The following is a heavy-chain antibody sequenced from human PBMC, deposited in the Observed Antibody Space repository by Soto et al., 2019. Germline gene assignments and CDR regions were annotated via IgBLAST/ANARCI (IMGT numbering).Heavy chain of an antibody. D-gene: IGHD4-17*01. J-gene: IGHJ3*02. CDR2: IGSSGGTT. V-gene: IGHV3-23*01. CDR1: GFTFSQYV. Sequence: GGSLRLSCAASGFTFSQYVMSWVRQATGKGLEWVSGIGSSGGTTHLADSVKGRFTISRDNSKNTLYLQMNSLRVEDTAVYYCGKDPNGDYIGAFDIWGQGTMVTVSS. CDR3: GKDPNGDYIGAFDI.